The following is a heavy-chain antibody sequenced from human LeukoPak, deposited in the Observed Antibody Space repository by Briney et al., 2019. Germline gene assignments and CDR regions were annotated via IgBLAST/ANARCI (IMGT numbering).Heavy chain of an antibody. J-gene: IGHJ4*02. V-gene: IGHV5-51*01. Sequence: GEFLKISCKGSGYSFTSYWIGWVRQMPGKGLEWMGIIYPGDSDTRYSPSFQGQVTISADKSISTAYLQWSSLKASDTAMYYCARQVNDYGDYEGYYFDYWGQGTPVTVSS. CDR2: IYPGDSDT. D-gene: IGHD4-17*01. CDR3: ARQVNDYGDYEGYYFDY. CDR1: GYSFTSYW.